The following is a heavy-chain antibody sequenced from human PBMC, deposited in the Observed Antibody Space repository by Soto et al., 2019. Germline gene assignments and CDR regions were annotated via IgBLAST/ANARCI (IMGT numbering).Heavy chain of an antibody. CDR3: ARDFARFGRLLNESVDY. J-gene: IGHJ4*02. CDR2: SNAGNGNT. CDR1: GYTFTSYA. Sequence: QVQLFQSGAEVKKPGASVKVSCNASGYTFTSYAMLCVRQAPGQKLEWMGWSNAGNGNTKYSQKFQGRVTITRDTSASTGYMEMNSLRAEDTAVYYCARDFARFGRLLNESVDYWGQGTLVTVSS. V-gene: IGHV1-3*01. D-gene: IGHD3-10*01.